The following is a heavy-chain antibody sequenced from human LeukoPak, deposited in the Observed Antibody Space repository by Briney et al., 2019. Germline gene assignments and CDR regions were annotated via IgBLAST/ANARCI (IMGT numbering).Heavy chain of an antibody. J-gene: IGHJ4*02. CDR3: ARAHVRSNGAFDY. V-gene: IGHV6-1*01. D-gene: IGHD4-17*01. CDR2: TFYRSKWYD. Sequence: SQTLSLTCAISGDSVSSNSASWNWIRQSPSRGLEWLGRTFYRSKWYDDYAVSVNGRMTINPDTSKNQFSLQLNSVTPEDTAVYYCARAHVRSNGAFDYWGQGTLVTVSS. CDR1: GDSVSSNSAS.